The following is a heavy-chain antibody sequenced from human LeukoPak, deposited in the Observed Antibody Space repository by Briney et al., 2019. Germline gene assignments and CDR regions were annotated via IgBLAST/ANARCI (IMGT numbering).Heavy chain of an antibody. CDR1: GGSISSSSYH. CDR2: IYYSGST. CDR3: ASPKDIVVVPAAILDDAFDI. D-gene: IGHD2-2*02. J-gene: IGHJ3*02. Sequence: SETLSLTCTVSGGSISSSSYHWGWIRQPPGKGLEWIGSIYYSGSTYYNPSLKSRVTISVDTSKNQFSLKLSSVTAADTAVYYCASPKDIVVVPAAILDDAFDIWGQGTMVTVSS. V-gene: IGHV4-39*01.